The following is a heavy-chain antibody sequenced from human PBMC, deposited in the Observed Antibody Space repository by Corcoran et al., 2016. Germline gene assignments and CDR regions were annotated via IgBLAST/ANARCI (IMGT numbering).Heavy chain of an antibody. D-gene: IGHD1-1*01. CDR3: ARLRGWKFPTPYYFDY. J-gene: IGHJ4*02. Sequence: QVTLRESGPALVKPTQTLTLTCTFSGFSLSTSGMCVSWIRQPPGKALEWLALIDWDDDKYYSTSLKTRLTISKDTSKNQVVLTMTNMDPVYTATYYCARLRGWKFPTPYYFDYWGQGTLVTVSS. CDR2: IDWDDDK. V-gene: IGHV2-70*01. CDR1: GFSLSTSGMC.